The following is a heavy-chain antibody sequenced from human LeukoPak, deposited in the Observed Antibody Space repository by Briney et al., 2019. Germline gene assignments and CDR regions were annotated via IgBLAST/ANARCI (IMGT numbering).Heavy chain of an antibody. D-gene: IGHD3-22*01. J-gene: IGHJ4*02. V-gene: IGHV3-23*01. Sequence: GGSLRLSCAAPGFTFSNYAMSWVRQAPGKGLEWVSAISGSGGSTYYADSVKGRFTISRDNSKSTLYLQMNSLRAEDTAVYYCAKEFYYDSTGLTLDHWGQGTLVTVSS. CDR1: GFTFSNYA. CDR2: ISGSGGST. CDR3: AKEFYYDSTGLTLDH.